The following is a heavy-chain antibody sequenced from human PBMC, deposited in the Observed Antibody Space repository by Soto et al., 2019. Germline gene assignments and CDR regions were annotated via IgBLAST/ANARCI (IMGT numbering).Heavy chain of an antibody. J-gene: IGHJ4*02. Sequence: SETLSLTCTVSGGSIRTYYWSWIRQPPGKGLEWLGYISYSVNTNYNPSLKSRVTISVDTSKNQFSLKLNSVTAADTAVYYCAGGPASSADYWGQGTLVTLSS. CDR1: GGSIRTYY. CDR3: AGGPASSADY. CDR2: ISYSVNT. D-gene: IGHD2-2*01. V-gene: IGHV4-59*13.